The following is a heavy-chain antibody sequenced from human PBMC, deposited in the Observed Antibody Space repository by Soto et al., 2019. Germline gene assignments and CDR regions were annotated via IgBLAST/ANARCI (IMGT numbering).Heavy chain of an antibody. D-gene: IGHD3-3*01. CDR1: GGSISSSSYY. J-gene: IGHJ4*02. Sequence: SETLSLTCTVSGGSISSSSYYWGWIRQPPGKGLEWIGSIYYSGSTYYNPSLKSRVTISVDTSKNQFSLKLSSVTAADTAVYYCARYWLIGTGVRFGVAPRHMYFDYWGQGTLVTVSS. CDR3: ARYWLIGTGVRFGVAPRHMYFDY. CDR2: IYYSGST. V-gene: IGHV4-39*01.